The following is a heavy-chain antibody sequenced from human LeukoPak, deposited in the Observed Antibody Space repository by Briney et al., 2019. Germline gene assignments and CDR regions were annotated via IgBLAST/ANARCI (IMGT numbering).Heavy chain of an antibody. J-gene: IGHJ4*02. CDR2: ISGDGGNT. V-gene: IGHV3-23*01. CDR3: ARGGGDSGWY. D-gene: IGHD6-19*01. Sequence: GGFLRLSCAASGFTFSTYVMTWVRQAPGKGLEWVSGISGDGGNTYYADSVKGRFTISRDNSKNTLYLQMNSLGAEDTAVYYCARGGGDSGWYWGQGTLVTVSS. CDR1: GFTFSTYV.